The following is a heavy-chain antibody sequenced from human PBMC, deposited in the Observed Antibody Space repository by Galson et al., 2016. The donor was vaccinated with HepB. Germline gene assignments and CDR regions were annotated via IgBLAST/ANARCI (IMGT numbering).Heavy chain of an antibody. V-gene: IGHV3-33*06. D-gene: IGHD2-15*01. CDR3: AKDSGYCNGGTCPNDAFDI. Sequence: SLRLSCAASGFTFISYGIHWVRQAPGKGLEWVALIWYDGTNEYYADSVKGRFTISRDNFRNTLYLHMNSLRAEDTAVYYCAKDSGYCNGGTCPNDAFDIWGQGTMVTVSS. J-gene: IGHJ3*02. CDR1: GFTFISYG. CDR2: IWYDGTNE.